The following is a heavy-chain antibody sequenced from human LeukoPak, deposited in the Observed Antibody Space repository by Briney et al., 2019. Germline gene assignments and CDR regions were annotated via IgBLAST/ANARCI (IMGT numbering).Heavy chain of an antibody. D-gene: IGHD1-26*01. CDR3: ARNSGSYFRSIDY. Sequence: GASVKVSCKASGYRFTSYGIFWVRQAPGQGLEWMGWINPNSGGTNYAQKFQGRVTMTRDTSISTAYMELSRLRSDDTAVYYCARNSGSYFRSIDYWGQGTLVTVSS. CDR1: GYRFTSYG. CDR2: INPNSGGT. J-gene: IGHJ4*02. V-gene: IGHV1-2*02.